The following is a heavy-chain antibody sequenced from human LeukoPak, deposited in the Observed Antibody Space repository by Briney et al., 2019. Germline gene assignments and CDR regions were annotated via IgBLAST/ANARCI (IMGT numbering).Heavy chain of an antibody. D-gene: IGHD3-22*01. V-gene: IGHV1-69*04. CDR1: GGTFSSYA. Sequence: SVKVSCKASGGTFSSYAISWVRQAPGQGVEWMGRIIPILGIANYAQKFQGRVTITADKSTSTAYMELSSLRSEDTAVYYCASSYDSSGDYDIIIFDYWGQGTLVTVSS. CDR2: IIPILGIA. CDR3: ASSYDSSGDYDIIIFDY. J-gene: IGHJ4*02.